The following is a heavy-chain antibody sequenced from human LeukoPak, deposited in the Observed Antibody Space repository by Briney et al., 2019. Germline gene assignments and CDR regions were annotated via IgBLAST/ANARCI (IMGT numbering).Heavy chain of an antibody. D-gene: IGHD1-26*01. V-gene: IGHV3-64*01. CDR1: GFTFSSYA. CDR3: ARDINPTGVVGAGFDY. Sequence: PGGSLRLSCVASGFTFSSYAMHWVRQTPGKGLEYVSGINSNGGSTHYANSVKGRFTISRDNSKHTLYLQMGSLRTEDMAVYYCARDINPTGVVGAGFDYWGQGTLVTVSS. J-gene: IGHJ4*02. CDR2: INSNGGST.